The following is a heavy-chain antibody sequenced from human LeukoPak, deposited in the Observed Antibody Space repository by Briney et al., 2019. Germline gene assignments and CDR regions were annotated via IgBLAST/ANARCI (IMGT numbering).Heavy chain of an antibody. CDR3: ACLFCVGYAFDN. CDR1: GYTFTGYY. CDR2: INPNSGGT. Sequence: GASVKVSCKASGYTFTGYYMHRVRQAPGHGREWMGGINPNSGGTNYAQKFQGSVTMTRDTSISTANMELSRLRSDDTAVYYCACLFCVGYAFDNWGQGTLVTVSS. J-gene: IGHJ3*02. V-gene: IGHV1-2*02. D-gene: IGHD3-3*01.